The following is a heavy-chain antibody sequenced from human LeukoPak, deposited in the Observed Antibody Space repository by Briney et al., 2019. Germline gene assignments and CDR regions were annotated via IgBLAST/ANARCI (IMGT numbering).Heavy chain of an antibody. J-gene: IGHJ4*02. CDR1: GFTFSSYW. Sequence: GGSLRLSCAASGFTFSSYWMIWVRQAPGKGLEWVANIKQDGSEKHYVDSVEGRFIISRDNAKNSLFLQMSSLRVEDTAVYYCASSVEQWLVREIYWGQGTLVTVSS. CDR2: IKQDGSEK. D-gene: IGHD6-19*01. V-gene: IGHV3-7*01. CDR3: ASSVEQWLVREIY.